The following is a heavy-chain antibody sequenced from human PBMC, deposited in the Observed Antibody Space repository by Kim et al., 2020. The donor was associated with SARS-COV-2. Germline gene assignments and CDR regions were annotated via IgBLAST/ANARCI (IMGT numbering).Heavy chain of an antibody. D-gene: IGHD4-17*01. Sequence: SETLSLTCTVSAGSISSSSYYWGWIRQPPGKGLEGIGSIYYSGSTYYNPSLKSRVTISVDTSKNQFSLKLSSVTAADTAVYYCARNTVTTRVIDYWGQGTLVTVSS. V-gene: IGHV4-39*01. CDR3: ARNTVTTRVIDY. CDR1: AGSISSSSYY. J-gene: IGHJ4*02. CDR2: IYYSGST.